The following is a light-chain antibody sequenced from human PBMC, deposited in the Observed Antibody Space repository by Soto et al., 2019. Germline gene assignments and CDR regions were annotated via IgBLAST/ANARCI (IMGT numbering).Light chain of an antibody. CDR3: QSYDSSLSGWV. J-gene: IGLJ3*02. V-gene: IGLV1-40*01. CDR2: XXX. Sequence: QSVLTQPPSVSGAPGQRVTISCTGSSSNIGAGYDVHWYQQLPGTAXXLLIXXXXXXXXXXXXXFXXXXSGXXXXXXXXXXXAEDEADYYCQSYDSSLSGWVFGGGTKLTVL. CDR1: SSNIGAGYD.